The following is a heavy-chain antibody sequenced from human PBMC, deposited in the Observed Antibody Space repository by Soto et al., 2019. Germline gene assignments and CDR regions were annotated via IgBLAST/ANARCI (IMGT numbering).Heavy chain of an antibody. CDR3: ARAGAVAGIPSLPASDY. V-gene: IGHV1-2*04. D-gene: IGHD6-19*01. CDR2: INPNSGGT. CDR1: GYTFTGYY. Sequence: GASVKVSCKASGYTFTGYYMHWVRQAPGQGLEWMGWINPNSGGTNYAQKFQGWVTMTRDTSISTAYMELSRLRSDDTAVCYCARAGAVAGIPSLPASDYWGQGTLVTVSS. J-gene: IGHJ4*02.